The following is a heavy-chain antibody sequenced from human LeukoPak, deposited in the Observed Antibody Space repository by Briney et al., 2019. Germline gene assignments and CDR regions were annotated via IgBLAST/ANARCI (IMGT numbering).Heavy chain of an antibody. V-gene: IGHV3-20*04. Sequence: GGSLRLSCAASGFTFEDYGMTWVRQAPGKGLEWVSDINWNGGSTGYADSVKGRFTISRDNAKNSLYLQMNSLRAEDTAFYYCARVASRTYGDYFDYWGQGTLVTVSS. CDR2: INWNGGST. CDR1: GFTFEDYG. J-gene: IGHJ4*02. D-gene: IGHD4-17*01. CDR3: ARVASRTYGDYFDY.